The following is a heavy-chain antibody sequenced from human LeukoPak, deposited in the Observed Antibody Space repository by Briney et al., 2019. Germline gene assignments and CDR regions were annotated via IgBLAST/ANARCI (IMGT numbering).Heavy chain of an antibody. V-gene: IGHV5-51*01. D-gene: IGHD4/OR15-4a*01. CDR2: IYPGDSDT. CDR3: ARRTMVHDAFDI. Sequence: GASLQISCEGSGSIFTRYWIGWGRQLPGKGVEGMGIIYPGDSDTRDSPSFQGQVTISADKSISTAYLQWSSLKASDTAMYYCARRTMVHDAFDIWGQGTMVTVSS. J-gene: IGHJ3*02. CDR1: GSIFTRYW.